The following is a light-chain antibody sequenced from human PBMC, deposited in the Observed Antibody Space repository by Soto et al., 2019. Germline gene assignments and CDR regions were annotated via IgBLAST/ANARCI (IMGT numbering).Light chain of an antibody. J-gene: IGLJ2*01. CDR1: RSNIGSST. Sequence: QSVLTQPPSTSGTPGHRVTISCSGTRSNIGSSTVNWYQQLPGTAPKLLIYGDDQWPSGVPDRFSGSKSGTSVFLAISGLQSEDEADYYCTAWDNSLSAVVFGGGTKLTVL. CDR3: TAWDNSLSAVV. CDR2: GDD. V-gene: IGLV1-44*01.